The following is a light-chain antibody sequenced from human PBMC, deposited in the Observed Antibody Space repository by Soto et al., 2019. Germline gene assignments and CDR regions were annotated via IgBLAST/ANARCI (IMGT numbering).Light chain of an antibody. J-gene: IGKJ4*01. CDR1: QSVSSY. V-gene: IGKV3-11*01. CDR2: DAS. CDR3: QQRSHWPPWLT. Sequence: EIVLTQSPATLSLSPGERATLSCRASQSVSSYLAWYQQKPGQAPRLLIYDASNRATGIPARFSGSGSGTDFTLTISSLAPEDFAVYYCQQRSHWPPWLTFGGGTKVEIK.